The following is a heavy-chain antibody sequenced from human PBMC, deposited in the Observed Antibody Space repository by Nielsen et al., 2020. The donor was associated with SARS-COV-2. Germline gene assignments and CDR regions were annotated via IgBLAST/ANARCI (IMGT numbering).Heavy chain of an antibody. CDR3: AKVGGTMTPAY. V-gene: IGHV3-30*18. J-gene: IGHJ4*02. D-gene: IGHD3-22*01. CDR1: GFTFSSYG. CDR2: ISYDGSNK. Sequence: GGSLRLSCAASGFTFSSYGMHWVRQAPGKGLEWVAVISYDGSNKYYADSVKGRFTISRDNSKNTLYLQMNSLRAEDTAVYYCAKVGGTMTPAYWGQGTLVTVSS.